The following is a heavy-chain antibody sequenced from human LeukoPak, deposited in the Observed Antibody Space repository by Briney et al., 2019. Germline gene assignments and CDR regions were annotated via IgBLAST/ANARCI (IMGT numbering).Heavy chain of an antibody. CDR3: ARGALDAATPFDS. J-gene: IGHJ5*01. CDR2: ISSSSSYI. CDR1: GFTFNTYH. D-gene: IGHD2-15*01. Sequence: PGGSLRLSCAASGFTFNTYHMNWVRQAPGKGLEWVSSISSSSSYIYYADSLKGRFTISRHNAKKSVYLQMNSLRAEDTAVYYCARGALDAATPFDSWGQGTLVTVSS. V-gene: IGHV3-21*01.